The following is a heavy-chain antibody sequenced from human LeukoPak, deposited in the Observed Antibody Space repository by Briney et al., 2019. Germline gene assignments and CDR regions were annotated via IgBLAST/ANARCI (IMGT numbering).Heavy chain of an antibody. V-gene: IGHV4-59*01. J-gene: IGHJ5*02. D-gene: IGHD6-19*01. CDR1: GGSISSYY. Sequence: PSETLSLTCTVSGGSISSYYWSWIRQPPGKGLEWIGYIYYSGSTNYNPSLQSRVTISVDTSKNQFSLKLSSVTAADTAVYYCARTRGAVAGWFDPWGQGTLVTVSS. CDR2: IYYSGST. CDR3: ARTRGAVAGWFDP.